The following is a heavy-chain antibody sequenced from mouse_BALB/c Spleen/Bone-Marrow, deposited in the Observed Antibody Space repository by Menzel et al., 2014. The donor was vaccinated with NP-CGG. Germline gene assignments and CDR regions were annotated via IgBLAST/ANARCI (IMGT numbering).Heavy chain of an antibody. V-gene: IGHV14-3*02. J-gene: IGHJ2*01. CDR2: IDPANGNT. Sequence: VQLQQSGAVLVKPGASVKLSCTASGFNIKDTYMHWVKQRPEQGLEWIGRIDPANGNTKYDPKFQGKTTITADTSSNTAYLQHSSLTSEDTAVYYCGSYYYENYLDSWGQGTTLTVSS. D-gene: IGHD1-1*01. CDR3: GSYYYENYLDS. CDR1: GFNIKDTY.